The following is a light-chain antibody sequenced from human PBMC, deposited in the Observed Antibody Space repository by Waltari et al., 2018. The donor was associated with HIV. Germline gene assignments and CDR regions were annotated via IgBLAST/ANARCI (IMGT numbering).Light chain of an antibody. Sequence: DIQMTQSPSSVSASVGDRVTITCRASQDISNWLTWYQQKPGKAPKLLIYPASNLQSGVPSRFSGSGFGTDFTLTIISLQPEDCATYYCQQANNYPITLGQGTRLEIK. V-gene: IGKV1D-12*01. J-gene: IGKJ5*01. CDR2: PAS. CDR3: QQANNYPIT. CDR1: QDISNW.